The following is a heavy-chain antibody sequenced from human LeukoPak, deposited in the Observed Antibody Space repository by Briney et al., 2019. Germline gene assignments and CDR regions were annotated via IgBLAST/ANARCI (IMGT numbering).Heavy chain of an antibody. CDR2: INPNSGGT. V-gene: IGHV1-2*04. J-gene: IGHJ4*02. D-gene: IGHD3-22*01. CDR1: GYTFTSSG. Sequence: ASVKVSCKASGYTFTSSGINWVRQAPGQGLEWMGWINPNSGGTNYAQKFQGWVTMTRDTSISTAYMELSRLRSDDTAVYYCARGPASYYYDSSGYIGYWGQGTLVTVSS. CDR3: ARGPASYYYDSSGYIGY.